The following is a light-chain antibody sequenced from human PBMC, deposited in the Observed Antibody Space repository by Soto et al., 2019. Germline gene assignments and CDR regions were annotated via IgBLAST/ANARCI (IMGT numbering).Light chain of an antibody. Sequence: EVVLPQSPGTLSLSPGERATLSCRASQSVSNNYFAWYQQKPGQAPRLLFFVSSDRATGIPDRLSGSGSGTAFTITSSRLEPEDFAVYYYQQDGGSPPYTFGQGTKLEIK. CDR3: QQDGGSPPYT. J-gene: IGKJ2*01. V-gene: IGKV3-20*01. CDR1: QSVSNNY. CDR2: VSS.